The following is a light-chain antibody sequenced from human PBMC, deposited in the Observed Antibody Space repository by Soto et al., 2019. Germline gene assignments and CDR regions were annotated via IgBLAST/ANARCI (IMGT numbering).Light chain of an antibody. Sequence: QSALTQPASVSGSPGQSITISCTGTSSDVGGYDYVSWYQQHPGKAPKLMIFEVNQRPSGVSDRFSGSKSGNTASLTISGLQAGDEADYYCCSFAGSSTFWVFGGGTKLTVL. CDR3: CSFAGSSTFWV. J-gene: IGLJ3*02. V-gene: IGLV2-23*02. CDR1: SSDVGGYDY. CDR2: EVN.